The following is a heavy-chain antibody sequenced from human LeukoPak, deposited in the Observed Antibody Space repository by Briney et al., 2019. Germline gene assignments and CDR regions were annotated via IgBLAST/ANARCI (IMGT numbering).Heavy chain of an antibody. J-gene: IGHJ4*02. Sequence: PGGSLRLSCAASGFTFSSYSMNWVRQAPGEGLEWVSSISSSSSYIYYADSVKGRFTISRDNAKNSLYLQMNSLRAEDTAVYYCAREMATIRGNFDYWGQGTLVTVSS. CDR3: AREMATIRGNFDY. CDR2: ISSSSSYI. CDR1: GFTFSSYS. V-gene: IGHV3-21*01. D-gene: IGHD5-24*01.